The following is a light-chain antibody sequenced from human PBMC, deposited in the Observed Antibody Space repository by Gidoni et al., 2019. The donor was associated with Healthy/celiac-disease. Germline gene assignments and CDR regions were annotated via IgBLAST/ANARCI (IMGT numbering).Light chain of an antibody. V-gene: IGKV1-39*01. Sequence: DIQMTQSPSSLSASVGDRVTITCRASQSISSYFNWYQQKPGKAPNLLIYAASSLQSGVPSRFSGSGSGTDFTLTISSLQPEDFATYYCQQSYSIPVAFGQGTKVEIK. CDR1: QSISSY. CDR2: AAS. J-gene: IGKJ1*01. CDR3: QQSYSIPVA.